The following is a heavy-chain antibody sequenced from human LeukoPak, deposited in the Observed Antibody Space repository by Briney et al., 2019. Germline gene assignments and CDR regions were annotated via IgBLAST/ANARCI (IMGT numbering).Heavy chain of an antibody. J-gene: IGHJ4*02. CDR2: INPSGGST. Sequence: ASVKVSCKASGYTFTSYYMHRVRQAPGQGLEWMGIINPSGGSTSYAQKLQGRVTMTRDTSTSTVYMELSSLRSEDTAVYYCARGGGSGWPDYWGQGTLVTVSS. CDR1: GYTFTSYY. CDR3: ARGGGSGWPDY. V-gene: IGHV1-46*01. D-gene: IGHD6-19*01.